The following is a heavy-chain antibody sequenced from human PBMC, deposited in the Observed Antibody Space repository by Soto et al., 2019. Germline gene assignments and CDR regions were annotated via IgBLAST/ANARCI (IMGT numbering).Heavy chain of an antibody. CDR2: ISYDGSNK. CDR1: GFTFSSYA. Sequence: GGSLRLSCAASGFTFSSYAMHWVRQAPGKGLEWVAVISYDGSNKYYADSVKGRFTISRDNSKNTLYLQMNSLRAEDTAVYYCPRDPAGANPYYYSGMDVWGQGTTVTVSS. CDR3: PRDPAGANPYYYSGMDV. D-gene: IGHD1-26*01. V-gene: IGHV3-30-3*01. J-gene: IGHJ6*02.